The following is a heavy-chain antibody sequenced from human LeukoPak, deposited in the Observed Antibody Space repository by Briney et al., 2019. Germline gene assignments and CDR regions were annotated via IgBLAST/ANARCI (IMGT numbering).Heavy chain of an antibody. D-gene: IGHD2-21*01. Sequence: GGSLRLSCAASGFTFSDYYMSWIRQAPGKGLEWVSYISSSGSTIYYADSVKGRFTISRDNAKNSLYLQMNSLRAEDTAVYYCARDATAYAAEDYFDYWGQGTLVTVSS. CDR1: GFTFSDYY. CDR3: ARDATAYAAEDYFDY. J-gene: IGHJ4*02. CDR2: ISSSGSTI. V-gene: IGHV3-11*04.